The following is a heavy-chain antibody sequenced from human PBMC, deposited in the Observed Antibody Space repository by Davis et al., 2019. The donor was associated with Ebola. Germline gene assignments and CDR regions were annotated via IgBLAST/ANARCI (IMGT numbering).Heavy chain of an antibody. CDR1: GFTFSSYS. CDR2: ISSSSSYI. Sequence: GESLKISCAASGFTFSSYSMNWVRQAPGKGLEWVSSISSSSSYIYYADSVKGRFTISRDNAKNSLYLQMNSLRAEDTAVYYCARAREVVTASFFYYYYYGMDVWGQGTTVTVSS. V-gene: IGHV3-21*01. D-gene: IGHD2-15*01. J-gene: IGHJ6*02. CDR3: ARAREVVTASFFYYYYYGMDV.